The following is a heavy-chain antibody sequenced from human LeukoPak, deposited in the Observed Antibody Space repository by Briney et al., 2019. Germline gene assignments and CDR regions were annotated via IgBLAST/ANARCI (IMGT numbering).Heavy chain of an antibody. D-gene: IGHD6-13*01. Sequence: ASVKVSCKASGYTFTGYYMHWVRQAPGQGLEWMGWINPNSGGTNYAQKFQGRVTMTRDTSISTAYMELSRLRSDDTAVYYCAKAAAGSQHSYYYYYYLDVWGTGTTVTISS. CDR3: AKAAAGSQHSYYYYYYLDV. V-gene: IGHV1-2*02. CDR2: INPNSGGT. J-gene: IGHJ6*03. CDR1: GYTFTGYY.